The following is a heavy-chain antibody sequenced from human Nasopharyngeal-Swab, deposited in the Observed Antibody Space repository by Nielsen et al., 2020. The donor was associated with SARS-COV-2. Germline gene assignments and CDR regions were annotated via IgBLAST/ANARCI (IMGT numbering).Heavy chain of an antibody. V-gene: IGHV1-18*01. CDR1: GYTFTSYG. CDR2: ISVYNGNT. D-gene: IGHD2-2*01. CDR3: ARFSPPLYWNSPTCLAAWFDP. J-gene: IGHJ5*02. Sequence: ASVKVSCKASGYTFTSYGISWVRQAPGQGLEWMGWISVYNGNTNYAQNLQGRVTMTTDTSTSTAYMELRSLRSGDTAVYYCARFSPPLYWNSPTCLAAWFDPWGQGTLVTVSS.